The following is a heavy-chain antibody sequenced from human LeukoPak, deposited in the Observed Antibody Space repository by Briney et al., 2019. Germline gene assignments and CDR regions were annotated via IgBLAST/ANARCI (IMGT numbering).Heavy chain of an antibody. CDR3: AKEGDILTGYYVHGGAFDI. CDR1: GFTFSSYG. D-gene: IGHD3-9*01. CDR2: ISYDGSNK. V-gene: IGHV3-30*18. J-gene: IGHJ3*02. Sequence: QPGRSLRLSCAASGFTFSSYGMHWVRQAPGKGLEWVAVISYDGSNKYYADSVKGRFTISRDNSKNTLYLQMDSLRAEDTAVYYCAKEGDILTGYYVHGGAFDIWGQGTMVTVSS.